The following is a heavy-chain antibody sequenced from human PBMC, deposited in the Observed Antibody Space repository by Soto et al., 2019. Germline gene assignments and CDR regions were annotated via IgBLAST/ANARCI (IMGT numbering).Heavy chain of an antibody. CDR1: GFTFTNYA. J-gene: IGHJ4*02. D-gene: IGHD5-12*01. CDR3: AKDRARGYSGNPLFYFDY. V-gene: IGHV3-23*01. Sequence: EVQLLESGGGWVQPGGSLRLSCATSGFTFTNYAMSWVHQAPGVGLEWVSAVGGSGSSTFYADSVKGRFTISRDNSRNTVSLEMNSLRAEDTAVYYCAKDRARGYSGNPLFYFDYWGQGTLVTVSS. CDR2: VGGSGSST.